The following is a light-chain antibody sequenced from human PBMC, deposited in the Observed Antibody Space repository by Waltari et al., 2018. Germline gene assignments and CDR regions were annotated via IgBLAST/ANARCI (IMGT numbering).Light chain of an antibody. J-gene: IGLJ1*01. Sequence: QSALTQPASVSGSPGQSITISCTRTSSHVVTYNYVSWYHHPPAKAPKLVIHGVPTRPSGVSNRFSGSKSGNTASLTISGLQADDESDYYCSSYASTNSHVFGTGTRVTVL. CDR3: SSYASTNSHV. CDR2: GVP. CDR1: SSHVVTYNY. V-gene: IGLV2-14*01.